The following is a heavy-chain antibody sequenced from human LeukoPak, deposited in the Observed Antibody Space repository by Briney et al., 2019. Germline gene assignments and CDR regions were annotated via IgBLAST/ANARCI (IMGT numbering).Heavy chain of an antibody. Sequence: ETESLICTVSGGSISSSSYYWGWIRQPPGKGLEWIGSIYYNGSTYYNPSLKNRVTVSVDTSKNQFTLKLSSVTAADTAVYYCARLGSCYSCNWFDPWGQGPLATV. CDR3: ARLGSCYSCNWFDP. CDR2: IYYNGST. D-gene: IGHD2-15*01. J-gene: IGHJ5*02. V-gene: IGHV4-39*01. CDR1: GGSISSSSYY.